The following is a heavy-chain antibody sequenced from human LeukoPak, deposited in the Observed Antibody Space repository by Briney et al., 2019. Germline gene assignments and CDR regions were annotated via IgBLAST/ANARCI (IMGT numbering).Heavy chain of an antibody. Sequence: GASVKVSCKASGYTFTSYAMNWVRQAPGQGLEWMGWINTNTGNPTYAQGFTGRFVFSLDTSVSTAYLQISSLKAEDTAVYYCARPRLTMVRGVISLLSWFDPWGQGTLVTVSS. D-gene: IGHD3-10*01. CDR3: ARPRLTMVRGVISLLSWFDP. CDR2: INTNTGNP. CDR1: GYTFTSYA. V-gene: IGHV7-4-1*02. J-gene: IGHJ5*02.